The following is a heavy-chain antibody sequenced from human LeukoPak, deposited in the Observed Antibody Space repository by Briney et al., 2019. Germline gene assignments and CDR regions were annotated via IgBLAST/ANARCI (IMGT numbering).Heavy chain of an antibody. CDR3: ARGGWFREQGPDY. J-gene: IGHJ4*02. D-gene: IGHD3-10*01. CDR2: INSDGSST. Sequence: GGSLRLSCAASGFTFSTFWMSWVRQAPGKGLEWVSRINSDGSSTSYADSVKGRFTISRDNAKNTLYLQMNSLRAEDTAVYYCARGGWFREQGPDYWGQGTLVTVSS. V-gene: IGHV3-74*01. CDR1: GFTFSTFW.